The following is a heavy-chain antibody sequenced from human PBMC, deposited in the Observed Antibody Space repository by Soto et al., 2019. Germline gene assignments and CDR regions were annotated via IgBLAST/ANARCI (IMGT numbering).Heavy chain of an antibody. Sequence: EVQLLESGGGLVQPGGSLRLSCVASGFAFSNYDMSWVRQAPGKGLEWVSAISGSDSSTYYADSVKGRFTISRDNPKNTLYLQMNSLRAEDTAVYYCANRDTSMVTRYYYGMDVWGQGTTVTVSS. CDR1: GFAFSNYD. J-gene: IGHJ6*02. V-gene: IGHV3-23*01. D-gene: IGHD5-18*01. CDR3: ANRDTSMVTRYYYGMDV. CDR2: ISGSDSST.